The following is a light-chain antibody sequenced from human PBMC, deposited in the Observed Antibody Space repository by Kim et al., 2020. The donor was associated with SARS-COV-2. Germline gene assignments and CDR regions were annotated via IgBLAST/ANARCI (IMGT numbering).Light chain of an antibody. CDR3: QSYDSSLSVV. V-gene: IGLV1-40*01. CDR2: GNS. CDR1: SSNIGAGYD. J-gene: IGLJ2*01. Sequence: GQRGTIACTGSSSNIGAGYDVHWYQQLPGTAPKLLIYGNSNRPSGVPDRFSGSKSGTSASLAITGLQAEDEADYYCQSYDSSLSVVFGGGTQLTVL.